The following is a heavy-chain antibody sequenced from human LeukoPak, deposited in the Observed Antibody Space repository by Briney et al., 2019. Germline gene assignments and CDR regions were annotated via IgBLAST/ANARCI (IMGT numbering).Heavy chain of an antibody. V-gene: IGHV3-48*01. D-gene: IGHD6-13*01. J-gene: IGHJ4*02. CDR2: ISSSGSPV. CDR1: GDSFSRHT. Sequence: PVGSLTLSCAGSGDSFSRHTMNWVRRAPGKGLEWIAYISSSGSPVYYADSVKGRFTISRDNARYSLYLHMNSLRAEDTAVYYCAREYDSRSRFDSWGQGTLVSVSS. CDR3: AREYDSRSRFDS.